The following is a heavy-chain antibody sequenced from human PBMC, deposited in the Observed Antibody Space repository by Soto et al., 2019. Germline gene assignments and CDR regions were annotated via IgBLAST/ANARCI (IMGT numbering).Heavy chain of an antibody. CDR1: GGSINNYY. Sequence: QVQLQESGPGLVKPSETLSLTCTVSGGSINNYYWSWIRQPPGKGLEWIGNVYYSGTTDYNPSLKSRVTISGDTSKNQFSLNLTSVTAADTAVYYCAGEGSGDYSDFEYWGQGTLVTVSS. D-gene: IGHD4-17*01. J-gene: IGHJ4*02. CDR3: AGEGSGDYSDFEY. CDR2: VYYSGTT. V-gene: IGHV4-59*01.